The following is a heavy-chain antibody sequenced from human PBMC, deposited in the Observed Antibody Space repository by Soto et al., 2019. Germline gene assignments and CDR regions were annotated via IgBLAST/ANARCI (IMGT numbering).Heavy chain of an antibody. CDR1: GGSVSSGSYY. D-gene: IGHD2-15*01. CDR3: ARINNLGRVVAHFDY. J-gene: IGHJ4*02. Sequence: SETLSLTCTVSGGSVSSGSYYWSWIRQPPGKGLEWIGYIYYSGSTNYNPSLKGRVTISVDTSKNQFSLKLSSVTAADTAVYYCARINNLGRVVAHFDYWGQGTLVTVSS. CDR2: IYYSGST. V-gene: IGHV4-61*01.